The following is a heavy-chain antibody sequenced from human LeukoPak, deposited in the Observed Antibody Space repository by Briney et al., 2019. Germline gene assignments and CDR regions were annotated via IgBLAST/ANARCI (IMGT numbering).Heavy chain of an antibody. CDR1: GFIFSDYA. Sequence: GGSLRLSCAASGFIFSDYAMNCVRQSPGKGLEWVSSMSDSGRYIDYADSVKGRFTISRDNAKNSLYLQMNSLRAEDTAVYYCTRVDGRSNYGHCFDYWGQGTLVTVSS. CDR2: MSDSGRYI. V-gene: IGHV3-21*01. CDR3: TRVDGRSNYGHCFDY. J-gene: IGHJ4*02. D-gene: IGHD4-11*01.